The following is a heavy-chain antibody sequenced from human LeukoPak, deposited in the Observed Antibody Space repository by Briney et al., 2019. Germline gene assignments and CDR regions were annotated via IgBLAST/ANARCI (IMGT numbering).Heavy chain of an antibody. D-gene: IGHD4-23*01. CDR1: GFTFTNYW. J-gene: IGHJ4*02. Sequence: GGSLRLSCVASGFTFTNYWMHWVRQAPGKGRVWVARMNSDGSSKIYADSVKGRFTISRDNAKKTLYLQMNSLIAEDTAVYYCARGPDYVGPLRGQGTLVTVSP. V-gene: IGHV3-74*01. CDR2: MNSDGSSK. CDR3: ARGPDYVGPL.